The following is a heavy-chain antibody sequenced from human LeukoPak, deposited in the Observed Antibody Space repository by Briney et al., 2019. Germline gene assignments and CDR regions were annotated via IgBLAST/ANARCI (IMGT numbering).Heavy chain of an antibody. CDR2: ISGSGGST. V-gene: IGHV3-23*01. CDR3: ANSLAWFGELEERQPPNYGLDV. CDR1: GFTFSSYA. Sequence: GGSLRLSCAASGFTFSSYAMSWVRQAPGKGLEWVSAISGSGGSTYYADSVKGRFTISRDNSKNTLYLQMNSLRAEDTAVYYCANSLAWFGELEERQPPNYGLDVWGHGNTVTVSS. J-gene: IGHJ6*02. D-gene: IGHD3-10*01.